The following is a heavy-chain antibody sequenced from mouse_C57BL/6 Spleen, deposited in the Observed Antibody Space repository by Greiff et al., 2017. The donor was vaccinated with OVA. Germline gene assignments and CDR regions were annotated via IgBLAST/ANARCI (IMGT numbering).Heavy chain of an antibody. V-gene: IGHV14-4*01. Sequence: VQLQQSGAELVRPGASVKLSCTASGFNIKDDYMHWVKQRPEQGLEWIGWIDPENGDTEYASKFQGKATITADTSSNTAYLQLSSLTSEDTAVYDCTRARPLDYWGQGTTLTVSS. CDR2: IDPENGDT. J-gene: IGHJ2*01. CDR1: GFNIKDDY. CDR3: TRARPLDY.